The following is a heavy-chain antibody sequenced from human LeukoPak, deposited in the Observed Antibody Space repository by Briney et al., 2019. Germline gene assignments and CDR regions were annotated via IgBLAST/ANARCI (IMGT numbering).Heavy chain of an antibody. J-gene: IGHJ4*02. V-gene: IGHV4-39*01. D-gene: IGHD2-21*02. CDR3: ASGDGVYFDY. CDR2: IYYNGST. CDR1: TFSSNW. Sequence: TFSSNWMNWVRQAPGKGLEWIGSIYYNGSTYYNPSLKSRVTISVDTSKNQFSLKLSSVTAADTAVYYCASGDGVYFDYWGQGTLVTVSS.